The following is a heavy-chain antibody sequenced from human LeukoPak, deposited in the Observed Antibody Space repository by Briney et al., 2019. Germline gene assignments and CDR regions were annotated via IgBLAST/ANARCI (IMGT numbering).Heavy chain of an antibody. CDR3: AKSAYDSSGYYFLADAFDI. Sequence: GGSLRLSCAASGFTFSSYAMSWVRQAPGKGLEWVSAISGSGGSTYYADSVKGRFTISRDNSKNTLYLQMNSLRAEDTAVNYCAKSAYDSSGYYFLADAFDIWGQGTMVTVSS. CDR1: GFTFSSYA. CDR2: ISGSGGST. J-gene: IGHJ3*02. V-gene: IGHV3-23*01. D-gene: IGHD3-22*01.